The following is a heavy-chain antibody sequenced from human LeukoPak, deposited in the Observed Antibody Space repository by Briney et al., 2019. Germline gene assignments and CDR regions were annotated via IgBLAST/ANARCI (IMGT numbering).Heavy chain of an antibody. CDR2: IYSSGNT. V-gene: IGHV4-4*07. Sequence: NPSETLSLTCVVSGGSISGYYWNWIRQSAGKGLEWIGRIYSSGNTTYNPSLESRVSMSVETSKKQLSLRLSSVTAADTAVYYCARGKYDTSGYYQQFDFWGQGTLVTVSS. CDR3: ARGKYDTSGYYQQFDF. J-gene: IGHJ4*02. D-gene: IGHD3-22*01. CDR1: GGSISGYY.